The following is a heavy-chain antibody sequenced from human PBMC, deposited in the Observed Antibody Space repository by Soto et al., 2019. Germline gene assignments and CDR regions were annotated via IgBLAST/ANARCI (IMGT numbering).Heavy chain of an antibody. V-gene: IGHV5-10-1*01. CDR1: GYSFTSYW. D-gene: IGHD4-17*01. CDR3: ARLTADYGDYLGYYYGMDV. Sequence: PGESLKISCKGSGYSFTSYWISWVRQMPGKGLEWMGRIDPSDSYTNYSPSFQGHVTISADKSISTAYPQWSSLKASDTAMYYCARLTADYGDYLGYYYGMDVWGQGTTVTVSS. CDR2: IDPSDSYT. J-gene: IGHJ6*02.